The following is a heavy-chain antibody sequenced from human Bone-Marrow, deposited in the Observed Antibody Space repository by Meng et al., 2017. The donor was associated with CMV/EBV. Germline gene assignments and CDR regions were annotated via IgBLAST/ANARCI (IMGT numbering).Heavy chain of an antibody. Sequence: SQTLSLTCAISGDSVSSNSAAWNWIRQSPSRGLEWLGRTYYRSKWYNDYAVSVKSRITINPDTSKNQFSLKLSSVTAADTAVYYCARPRITIFGAVTVFDAWGQGTLVTVSS. V-gene: IGHV6-1*01. CDR2: TYYRSKWYN. CDR3: ARPRITIFGAVTVFDA. D-gene: IGHD3-3*01. J-gene: IGHJ5*02. CDR1: GDSVSSNSAA.